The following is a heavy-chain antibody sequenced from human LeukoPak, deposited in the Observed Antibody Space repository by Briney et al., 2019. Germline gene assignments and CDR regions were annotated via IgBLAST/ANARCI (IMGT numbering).Heavy chain of an antibody. V-gene: IGHV4-34*01. J-gene: IGHJ5*02. CDR2: INHSGST. D-gene: IGHD2-2*01. CDR1: GGSFSGYY. Sequence: SETLSLTCAVYGGSFSGYYWSWIRQPPGEGLEWIGEINHSGSTNYNPSPKSRVTISVDTSKNQFSLKLSSVTAADTAVYYCARAPIVVVPAAGTGWFDPWGQGTLVTVSS. CDR3: ARAPIVVVPAAGTGWFDP.